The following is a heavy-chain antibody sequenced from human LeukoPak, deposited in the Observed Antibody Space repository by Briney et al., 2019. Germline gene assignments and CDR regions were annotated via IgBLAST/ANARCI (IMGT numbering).Heavy chain of an antibody. V-gene: IGHV4-61*02. J-gene: IGHJ4*02. Sequence: SETLSLTCTVSGGSISSSSYYWGWIRQPAGKGLEWIGRVYTSGSTNYNPSLRSRLTMSVDTSKNQFSLKLSSVTAADTAVYYCASGYCRGGSCFSFDYWGQGILVTVSS. CDR1: GGSISSSSYY. CDR2: VYTSGST. CDR3: ASGYCRGGSCFSFDY. D-gene: IGHD2-15*01.